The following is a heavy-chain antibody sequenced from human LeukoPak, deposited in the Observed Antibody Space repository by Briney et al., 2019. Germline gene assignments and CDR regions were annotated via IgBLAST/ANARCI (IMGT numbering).Heavy chain of an antibody. J-gene: IGHJ4*02. CDR3: AIMHPYYDGSGYWVQ. Sequence: SGGSLRLSCAASGFTFSGYAMYWVRQAPGKGLEWVSSIEASGGATYYADSVKGRFTISRDNSKNTFYLQMNSLRAEDTALYYCAIMHPYYDGSGYWVQWGQGTLVTVSS. CDR1: GFTFSGYA. V-gene: IGHV3-23*01. D-gene: IGHD3-22*01. CDR2: IEASGGAT.